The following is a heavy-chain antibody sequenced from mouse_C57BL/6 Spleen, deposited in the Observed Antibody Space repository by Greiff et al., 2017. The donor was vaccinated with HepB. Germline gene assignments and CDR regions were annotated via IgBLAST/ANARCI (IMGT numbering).Heavy chain of an antibody. D-gene: IGHD1-1*02. V-gene: IGHV1-64*01. J-gene: IGHJ4*01. Sequence: VKLQQPGAELVKPGASVKLSCKASGYTFTSYWMHWVKQRPGQGLEWIGMIHPNSGSTNYNEKFKSKATLTVDKSSSTAYMQLSSLTSEDSAVYYCARGGSRGYAMDYWGQGTSVTVSS. CDR2: IHPNSGST. CDR3: ARGGSRGYAMDY. CDR1: GYTFTSYW.